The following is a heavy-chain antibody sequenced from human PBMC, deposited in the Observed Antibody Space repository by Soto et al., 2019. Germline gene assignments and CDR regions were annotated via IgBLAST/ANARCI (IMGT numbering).Heavy chain of an antibody. Sequence: PGGSLRLSCAASGFTVSSNYMSWVRQAPGKGLEWVSVIYSGGSTYYADSVKGRFTISRDNSKNTLYLQMNSLRAEDTAVYYCASSSGYYDSSGYYHDYWGQGTLVTVSS. CDR1: GFTVSSNY. J-gene: IGHJ4*02. CDR3: ASSSGYYDSSGYYHDY. CDR2: IYSGGST. V-gene: IGHV3-53*01. D-gene: IGHD3-22*01.